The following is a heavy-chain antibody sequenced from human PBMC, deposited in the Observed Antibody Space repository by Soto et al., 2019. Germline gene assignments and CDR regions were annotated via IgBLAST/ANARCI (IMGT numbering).Heavy chain of an antibody. CDR2: ISYDGSYK. J-gene: IGHJ4*02. CDR1: GFTFSSYG. D-gene: IGHD3-16*01. CDR3: TKWNGGFDY. Sequence: QVQLVESGGRVVQPGRSLRLSCAASGFTFSSYGMHWVRQAPGKGLEWVAVISYDGSYKYYADSVKGRFTISRDNSKNTLYLQMNSLRAEDTAVYYCTKWNGGFDYWGQGTLVTVSS. V-gene: IGHV3-30*18.